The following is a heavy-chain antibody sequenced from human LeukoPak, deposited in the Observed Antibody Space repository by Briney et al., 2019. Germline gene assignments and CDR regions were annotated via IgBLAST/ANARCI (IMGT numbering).Heavy chain of an antibody. D-gene: IGHD6-13*01. J-gene: IGHJ3*02. Sequence: SETLSLTCTVSGGSISSSSYYWGWIRQPPGKGLEWIGNIYYSGSTYYNPSLKSRVTISVDTSKNQFSLKLSSVTAADTAVYYCARPIAAAGDAFDIWGQGTMVTVSS. CDR3: ARPIAAAGDAFDI. CDR1: GGSISSSSYY. CDR2: IYYSGST. V-gene: IGHV4-39*01.